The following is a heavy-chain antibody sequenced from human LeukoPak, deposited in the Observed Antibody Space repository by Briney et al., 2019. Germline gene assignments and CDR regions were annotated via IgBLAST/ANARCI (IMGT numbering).Heavy chain of an antibody. D-gene: IGHD5-24*01. CDR2: ISGSGGST. J-gene: IGHJ4*02. CDR3: AKDSSPGRDGYNYFDY. V-gene: IGHV3-23*01. CDR1: GFTFSSYG. Sequence: GGSLRLSCAASGFTFSSYGMSWVRQAPGKGLEWVSAISGSGGSTYYADSVKGRFTISRDNSKNTLYLQMNSLRAEDTAVYYCAKDSSPGRDGYNYFDYWGQGTLVTVSS.